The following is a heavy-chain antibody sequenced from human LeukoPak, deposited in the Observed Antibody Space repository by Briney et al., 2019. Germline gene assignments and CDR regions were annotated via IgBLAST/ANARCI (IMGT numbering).Heavy chain of an antibody. D-gene: IGHD5-24*01. Sequence: ASVKVSCKASGYTFTSYGISWVRQAPGQGLEWMGWISAYNGNTNYAQKLQGRVTMTTDTSTSTAYMGLRSLRSDDTAVYYCARDPATPDYYYYYMDVWGKGTTVTVSS. J-gene: IGHJ6*03. CDR1: GYTFTSYG. CDR2: ISAYNGNT. CDR3: ARDPATPDYYYYYMDV. V-gene: IGHV1-18*01.